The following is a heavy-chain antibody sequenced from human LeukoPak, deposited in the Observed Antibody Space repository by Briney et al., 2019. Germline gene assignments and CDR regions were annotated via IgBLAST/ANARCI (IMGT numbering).Heavy chain of an antibody. CDR3: ARAPTPPYYYDSSGYYFDY. CDR1: GGSISSGGYY. CDR2: IYYSGST. D-gene: IGHD3-22*01. J-gene: IGHJ4*02. Sequence: SQTLSLTCTVSGGSISSGGYYWSWIRQHPGKGPEWIGYIYYSGSTYYNPSLKSRVTISVDTSKNQFSLKLSSVTAADTAVYYCARAPTPPYYYDSSGYYFDYWGQGTLVTVSS. V-gene: IGHV4-31*03.